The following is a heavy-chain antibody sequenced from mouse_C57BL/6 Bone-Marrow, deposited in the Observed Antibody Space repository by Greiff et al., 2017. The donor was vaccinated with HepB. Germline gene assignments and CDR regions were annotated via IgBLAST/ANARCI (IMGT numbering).Heavy chain of an antibody. CDR1: GYAFSSSW. CDR2: IDPNSGGT. CDR3: ARSREFYPWYFDV. D-gene: IGHD1-1*01. Sequence: QVQLQQSGPELVKPGASVKISCKASGYAFSSSWMHWVKQRPGRGLEWIGRIDPNSGGTKYNEKFKSKATLTVDKPSSTAYMQLSSLTSEDSAVYYCARSREFYPWYFDVWGTGTTVTVSS. J-gene: IGHJ1*03. V-gene: IGHV1-72*01.